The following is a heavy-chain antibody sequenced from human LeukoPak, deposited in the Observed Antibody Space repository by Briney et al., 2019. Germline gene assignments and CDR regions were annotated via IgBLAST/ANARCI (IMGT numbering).Heavy chain of an antibody. Sequence: GGSLRLSCAASGFTVSTNYMSTVRQAPGKGLEWVSAIYSGGSTFYADSVKGRFTISRDNSKKTLYLEMNSLRAEDTAVYYCARTTPPGISAAQRFDYWGQGTLVTVSS. CDR2: IYSGGST. J-gene: IGHJ4*02. CDR1: GFTVSTNY. CDR3: ARTTPPGISAAQRFDY. D-gene: IGHD6-13*01. V-gene: IGHV3-53*01.